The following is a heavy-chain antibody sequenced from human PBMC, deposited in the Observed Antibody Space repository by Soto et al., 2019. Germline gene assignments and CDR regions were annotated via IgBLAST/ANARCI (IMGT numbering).Heavy chain of an antibody. Sequence: SHTLLLSWSSSGDSFTCDSAAWTWIRQSPSRGLEWLGRTYYRSKWYTDYAVSVKGRITINPDTSKNQFSLQLNSVTPEDTAVYYCARKGIAAVEIWGQGALVTVSS. CDR3: ARKGIAAVEI. D-gene: IGHD6-13*01. CDR2: TYYRSKWYT. J-gene: IGHJ3*02. V-gene: IGHV6-1*01. CDR1: GDSFTCDSAA.